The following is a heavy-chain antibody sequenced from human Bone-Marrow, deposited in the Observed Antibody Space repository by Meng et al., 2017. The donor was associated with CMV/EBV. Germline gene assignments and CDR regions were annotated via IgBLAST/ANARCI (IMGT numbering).Heavy chain of an antibody. Sequence: SDDYMGGVRQAPGKGLEWVSDISRGGSTINDADSVKGRFTISRENAKNSLYLQMNRLRAEDTAVYYCARVGYCSSTGCYSPWNYFDYWGQGTLVTVSS. CDR2: ISRGGSTI. CDR3: ARVGYCSSTGCYSPWNYFDY. V-gene: IGHV3-11*04. D-gene: IGHD2-2*01. J-gene: IGHJ4*02. CDR1: SDDY.